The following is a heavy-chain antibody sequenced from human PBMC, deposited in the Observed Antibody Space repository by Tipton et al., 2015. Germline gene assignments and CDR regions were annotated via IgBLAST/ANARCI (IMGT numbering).Heavy chain of an antibody. V-gene: IGHV1-69*01. Sequence: QVQLVQSGAEVKKPGSSVKVSCKSSGDTFRRCAINWVRQAPGQGLEWMGGTVPILGTSNYGQKFQGRVTITADGSTSTVYMELRSLRSDDTAVYYCARDVMITFGGVMDVWGQGTTVTVSS. J-gene: IGHJ6*02. CDR3: ARDVMITFGGVMDV. CDR2: TVPILGTS. CDR1: GDTFRRCA. D-gene: IGHD3-16*01.